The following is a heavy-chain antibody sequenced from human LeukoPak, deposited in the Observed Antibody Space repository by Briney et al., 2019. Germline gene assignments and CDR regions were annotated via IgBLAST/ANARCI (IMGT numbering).Heavy chain of an antibody. J-gene: IGHJ4*02. CDR2: IYYSGSI. D-gene: IGHD6-19*01. Sequence: KPSETLSLTCTVSGGSISSYYWSWIRQPPGKGLEWIGYIYYSGSINYNPSLKSRVTISVDTSKNQFSLKLSSVTAADTAVYYCARGPRGSGWYGDYWGQGTLVTVSS. CDR1: GGSISSYY. CDR3: ARGPRGSGWYGDY. V-gene: IGHV4-59*01.